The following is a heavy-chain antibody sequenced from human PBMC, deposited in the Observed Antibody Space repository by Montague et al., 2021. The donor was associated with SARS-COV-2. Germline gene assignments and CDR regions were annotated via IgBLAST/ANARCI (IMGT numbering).Heavy chain of an antibody. Sequence: SETLSLTCTVSGGSISSSSYYWGWLRQPPGKGLEWIGSIYYSGSTYYNPSLKSRVTISVDTSKNQFSLKLSSVTAADTAVYYCASPTYYYDSSGSDAFDIWSQGTMVTVSS. V-gene: IGHV4-39*01. D-gene: IGHD3-22*01. CDR1: GGSISSSSYY. J-gene: IGHJ3*02. CDR2: IYYSGST. CDR3: ASPTYYYDSSGSDAFDI.